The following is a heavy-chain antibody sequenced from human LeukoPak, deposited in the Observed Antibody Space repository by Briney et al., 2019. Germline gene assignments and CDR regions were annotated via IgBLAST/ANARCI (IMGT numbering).Heavy chain of an antibody. V-gene: IGHV1-18*01. Sequence: GSVKVSCKASGYTFSNYHIGWVRQAPGQGLEWMGWISAYNGNTKYAQNLQGRVTMTTDTSTSTAYMELRSLSPDDTAVYYCARVRSSSSPDYDYYGLDAWGEGATGTVSS. J-gene: IGHJ6*04. CDR1: GYTFSNYH. D-gene: IGHD6-6*01. CDR2: ISAYNGNT. CDR3: ARVRSSSSPDYDYYGLDA.